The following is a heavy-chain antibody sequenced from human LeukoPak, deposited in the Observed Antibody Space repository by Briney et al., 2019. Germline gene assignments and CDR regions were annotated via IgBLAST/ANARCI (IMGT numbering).Heavy chain of an antibody. CDR3: ARDLGYSSGWYRTNYFDY. CDR1: GGSISSYY. V-gene: IGHV4-59*01. J-gene: IGHJ4*02. Sequence: SETLSLTCTVSGGSISSYYWSWVRQPPGKGLEWIGYIYYSGSTNYNPSLKSRVTISVDTSKNQFSLKLRSVTAADTAVYYCARDLGYSSGWYRTNYFDYWGQGTLVTVSS. CDR2: IYYSGST. D-gene: IGHD6-19*01.